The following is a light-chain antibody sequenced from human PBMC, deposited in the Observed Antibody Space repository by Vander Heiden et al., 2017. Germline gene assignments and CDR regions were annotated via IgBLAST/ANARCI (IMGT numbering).Light chain of an antibody. J-gene: IGKJ5*01. V-gene: IGKV1-9*01. Sequence: DIQLTQSPSFLSASVGDRVTITCRASQGISSYLAWYQQKPGKAPKLLIYAASTLQSGVPTRFSGSGCGKEFTLTISSLHPEDFATYCWQQRNSYPPTFGQGTQLEIK. CDR3: QQRNSYPPT. CDR2: AAS. CDR1: QGISSY.